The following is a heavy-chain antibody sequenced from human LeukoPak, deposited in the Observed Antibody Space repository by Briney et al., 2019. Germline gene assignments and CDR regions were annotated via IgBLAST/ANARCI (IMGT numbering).Heavy chain of an antibody. V-gene: IGHV4-61*02. CDR3: ATVGGLDILTGYPRDY. J-gene: IGHJ4*02. Sequence: SETLSLTCTVSGGSISSGSYYWSWIRQPAGKGLEWIGRIYTSGSTNYNPSLKSRVTISVDTSKNQFSLKLSSVTAADTAVYYCATVGGLDILTGYPRDYWGQGTLVTVSS. CDR2: IYTSGST. D-gene: IGHD3-9*01. CDR1: GGSISSGSYY.